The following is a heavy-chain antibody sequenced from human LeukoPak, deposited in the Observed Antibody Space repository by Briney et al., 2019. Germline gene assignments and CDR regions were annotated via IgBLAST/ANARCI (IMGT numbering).Heavy chain of an antibody. Sequence: PAETLSLTCTVSGVSISIYYWSWIRKPPGKGLEWIGYIYNSGSTIYSPSLKIRATMSADTSKDPVSLQLSSVTAADTAVYYCVRDRELNYWGQGTLVTVSS. CDR3: VRDRELNY. D-gene: IGHD1-7*01. CDR1: GVSISIYY. J-gene: IGHJ4*02. CDR2: IYNSGST. V-gene: IGHV4-59*01.